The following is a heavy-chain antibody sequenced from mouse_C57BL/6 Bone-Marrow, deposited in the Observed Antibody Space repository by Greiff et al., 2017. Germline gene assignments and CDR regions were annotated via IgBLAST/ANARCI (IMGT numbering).Heavy chain of an antibody. D-gene: IGHD1-1*01. Sequence: QVQLQQPGAELVKPGASVKMSCKASGYTFTSYWITWVKQRPGQGLEWIGDIYPGRGSTNYNEKFKSKATLTVDTSSSTAYMQLSSLTSEDSAVYYCARTSYYYGSSYDAMDYWGQGTSVTVSS. CDR2: IYPGRGST. CDR1: GYTFTSYW. V-gene: IGHV1-55*01. J-gene: IGHJ4*01. CDR3: ARTSYYYGSSYDAMDY.